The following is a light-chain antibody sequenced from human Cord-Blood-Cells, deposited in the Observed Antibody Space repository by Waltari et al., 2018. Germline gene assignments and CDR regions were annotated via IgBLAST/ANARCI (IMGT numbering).Light chain of an antibody. CDR3: LSADSSCTFWV. V-gene: IGLV3-16*01. J-gene: IGLJ3*02. CDR2: KDS. Sequence: SYELTQPPSVSVSLGQMARITCSGEALPKKYAYWYQQKPGQFPVLVIYKDSERPSGIPGGFPCPQSGKIVQFTNRGGQGRDEGDYYRLSADSSCTFWVVGGGTKLTVL. CDR1: ALPKKY.